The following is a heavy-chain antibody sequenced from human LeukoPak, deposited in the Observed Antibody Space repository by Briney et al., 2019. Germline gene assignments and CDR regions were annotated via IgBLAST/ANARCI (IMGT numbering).Heavy chain of an antibody. Sequence: SVKVSCKASGGTFSSYAISWVRQAPGQGLEWMGGIIPIFGTANYAQKFQGRVTITADESTSTAYMELSSLRSEDTAVYYCARTLGYCSSTSCYTNPYYYYYMDVWGKGTTVTVSS. V-gene: IGHV1-69*13. CDR2: IIPIFGTA. CDR1: GGTFSSYA. J-gene: IGHJ6*03. D-gene: IGHD2-2*02. CDR3: ARTLGYCSSTSCYTNPYYYYYMDV.